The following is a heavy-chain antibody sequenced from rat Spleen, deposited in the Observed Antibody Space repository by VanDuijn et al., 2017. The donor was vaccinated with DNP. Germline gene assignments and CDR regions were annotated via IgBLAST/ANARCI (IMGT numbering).Heavy chain of an antibody. CDR2: MSYDGGSN. Sequence: EVQLVESGGGLVQPGRSLKLSCAASGFSFSDYYMAWVRQAPTKGLQWVAYMSYDGGSNYHGDSVKGRFTISRDNAKSTLYLQMNSLRSEDMATYYCARHVLPLRVWDYWGQGVMVTVSS. J-gene: IGHJ2*01. V-gene: IGHV5-22*01. D-gene: IGHD1-4*01. CDR1: GFSFSDYY. CDR3: ARHVLPLRVWDY.